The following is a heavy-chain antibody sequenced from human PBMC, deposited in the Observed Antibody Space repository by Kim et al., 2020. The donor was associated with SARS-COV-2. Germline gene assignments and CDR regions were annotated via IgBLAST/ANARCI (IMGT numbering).Heavy chain of an antibody. CDR2: ISGSGGST. D-gene: IGHD3-22*01. J-gene: IGHJ4*02. Sequence: GGSLRLSCAASRFTFNSYAMSWVRQAPGKGLEWVSVISGSGGSTYYADSVKGRFTISRDNSKNTLYLQMNSLRAEDTAVYYCAKLDFTYYYDSSNSPRVVDFWGQGTLVTVSS. V-gene: IGHV3-23*01. CDR3: AKLDFTYYYDSSNSPRVVDF. CDR1: RFTFNSYA.